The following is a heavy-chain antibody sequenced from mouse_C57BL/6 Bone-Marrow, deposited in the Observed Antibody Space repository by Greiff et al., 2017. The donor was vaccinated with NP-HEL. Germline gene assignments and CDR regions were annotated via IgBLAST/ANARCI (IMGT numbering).Heavy chain of an antibody. D-gene: IGHD1-1*01. J-gene: IGHJ3*01. CDR2: IYPGGGYT. Sequence: QVQLKESGAELVRPGTSVKMSCKASGYTFTNYWIGWAKQRPGHGLEWIGDIYPGGGYTNYNEKFKGKATLTADKSSSTAYMQFSSLTSEDSAIYYCARGDYYGSRFAYWGQGTLVTVSA. CDR1: GYTFTNYW. V-gene: IGHV1-63*01. CDR3: ARGDYYGSRFAY.